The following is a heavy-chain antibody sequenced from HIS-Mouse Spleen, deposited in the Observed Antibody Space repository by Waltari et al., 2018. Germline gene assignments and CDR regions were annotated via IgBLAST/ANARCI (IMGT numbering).Heavy chain of an antibody. J-gene: IGHJ4*02. CDR2: KSYNGSNK. D-gene: IGHD1-26*01. Sequence: QVQLVESGGGVVQPGRSLSLSCAASGFTFSSYAMQGVREAPGKGLGLVTVKSYNGSNKYYAGSVRCRFTIARDNSTTPLYQEMKTMRAMHTSAYKCANMLNSVSYEIGYWGQGTLVTVSS. CDR3: ANMLNSVSYEIGY. V-gene: IGHV3-30*04. CDR1: GFTFSSYA.